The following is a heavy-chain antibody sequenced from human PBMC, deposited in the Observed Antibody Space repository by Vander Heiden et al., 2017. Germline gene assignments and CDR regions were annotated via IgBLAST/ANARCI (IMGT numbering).Heavy chain of an antibody. D-gene: IGHD6-6*01. CDR2: ITGSGGNT. V-gene: IGHV3-23*01. CDR1: GFTFGTYA. CDR3: AKAYDTAARAFDS. Sequence: EVQLLESGGDLVQPGGSLRLTCTVSGFTFGTYAMTWVRQAPGKGLEWVSVITGSGGNTYYAGSVKGRFTISKDITKNTLYLQMNSLSAQDTAVYYCAKAYDTAARAFDSWGQGTLVTVSS. J-gene: IGHJ4*02.